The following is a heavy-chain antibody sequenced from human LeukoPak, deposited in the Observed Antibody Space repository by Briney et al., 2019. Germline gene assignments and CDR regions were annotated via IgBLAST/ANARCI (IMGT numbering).Heavy chain of an antibody. D-gene: IGHD3-16*01. CDR1: GDSLSSKNGA. V-gene: IGHV6-1*01. Sequence: SQTLSLTCAISGDSLSSKNGAWNWVRQSPSRGLEWLGRTYYRSKWYDDYADSVKGQITISPDTSKNQFSLHVYSVTPEDTAVYYCTRDREDHNLGVWYFDPWGRGTLVTVSS. J-gene: IGHJ2*01. CDR2: TYYRSKWYD. CDR3: TRDREDHNLGVWYFDP.